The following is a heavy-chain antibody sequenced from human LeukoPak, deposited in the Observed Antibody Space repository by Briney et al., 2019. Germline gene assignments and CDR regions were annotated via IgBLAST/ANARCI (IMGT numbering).Heavy chain of an antibody. J-gene: IGHJ4*02. V-gene: IGHV1-24*01. Sequence: ASVKVSCKVSVYTLTELSMHWVRQAPGKGLGWMGGFDPEDGETIYAQKFQGRVNMTEDTSTDTAYMELSSLRSEDTAVYYCATDSRYSGSYLIDYWGQGTLVTVSS. CDR1: VYTLTELS. CDR2: FDPEDGET. D-gene: IGHD1-26*01. CDR3: ATDSRYSGSYLIDY.